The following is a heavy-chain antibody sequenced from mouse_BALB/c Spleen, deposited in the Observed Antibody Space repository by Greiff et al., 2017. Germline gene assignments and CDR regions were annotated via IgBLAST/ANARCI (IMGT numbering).Heavy chain of an antibody. CDR1: GYTFTSYV. V-gene: IGHV1-14*01. Sequence: EVQLQQSGPELVKPGASVKMSCKASGYTFTSYVMHWVKQKPGQGLEWIGYINPYNDGTKYNEKFKGKATLTSDKSSSTAYMELSSLTSEDSAVYYCARTDSSGSYYFDYWGQGTTLTVSS. CDR3: ARTDSSGSYYFDY. D-gene: IGHD3-2*01. J-gene: IGHJ2*01. CDR2: INPYNDGT.